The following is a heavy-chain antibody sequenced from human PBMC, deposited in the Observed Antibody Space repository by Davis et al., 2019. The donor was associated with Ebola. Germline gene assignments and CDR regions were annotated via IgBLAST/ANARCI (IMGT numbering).Heavy chain of an antibody. CDR1: GYSFTSYW. D-gene: IGHD6-13*01. Sequence: PGGSLRLSCKGSGYSFTSYWISWVRQMPGKGLEWMGRIDPSDSYTNYSPSFQGHVTISADKSISTAYLQWSSLKASDTAMYYCARRRSIVAAGNWFDPWGQGTLVTVSS. CDR2: IDPSDSYT. J-gene: IGHJ5*02. V-gene: IGHV5-10-1*01. CDR3: ARRRSIVAAGNWFDP.